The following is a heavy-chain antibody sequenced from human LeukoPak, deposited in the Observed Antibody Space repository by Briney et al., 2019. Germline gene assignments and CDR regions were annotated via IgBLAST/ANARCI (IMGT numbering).Heavy chain of an antibody. V-gene: IGHV3-48*03. Sequence: GGSLRLSCAASGFTFSIYEMNWVRQAPGKGLEWVLYISGGGSTIYYADSVKGRFTISRDNAKNSLYLQMNSLRAEDTAVYYCAREFMGYGSGGSCGSYYWGRGTLATLSS. CDR3: AREFMGYGSGGSCGSYY. CDR2: ISGGGSTI. D-gene: IGHD2-15*01. CDR1: GFTFSIYE. J-gene: IGHJ4*02.